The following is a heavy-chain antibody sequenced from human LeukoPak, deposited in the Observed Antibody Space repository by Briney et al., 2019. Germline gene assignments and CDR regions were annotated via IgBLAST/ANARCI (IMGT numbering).Heavy chain of an antibody. Sequence: GGSLRLSCAASGFTFSSYGMHWVRQTPGKGLEGVAFIRYDGRNKYYTDSVKGRFTISRDNSKNTLYLQMNSLRAEDTAVDYCAKDSQYSATYGQIYWGQGTLVTVSS. CDR2: IRYDGRNK. V-gene: IGHV3-30*02. CDR3: AKDSQYSATYGQIY. J-gene: IGHJ4*02. CDR1: GFTFSSYG. D-gene: IGHD1-26*01.